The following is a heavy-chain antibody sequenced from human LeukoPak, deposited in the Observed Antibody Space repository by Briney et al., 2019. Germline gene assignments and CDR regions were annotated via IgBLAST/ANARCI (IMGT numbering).Heavy chain of an antibody. V-gene: IGHV3-21*01. Sequence: GGSLRLSCAASGFTFSSYAMSWVRQAPGKGLEWVSSISSSSSYIYYADSVKGRFTISRDNAKNSLYLQMNSLRAEDTAVYYCARGPWGDIVVVPAAIRFDPWGQGTLVTVSS. CDR3: ARGPWGDIVVVPAAIRFDP. CDR1: GFTFSSYA. J-gene: IGHJ5*02. D-gene: IGHD2-2*01. CDR2: ISSSSSYI.